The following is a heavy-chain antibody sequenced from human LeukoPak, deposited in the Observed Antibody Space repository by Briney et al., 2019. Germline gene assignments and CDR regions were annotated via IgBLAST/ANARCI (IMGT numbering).Heavy chain of an antibody. CDR3: ASGGASGWYYY. Sequence: PSETLSLTCTVSGGSISGYYWSWIRQPPGKGLEWIGYIYYSGSTNYNPSLKSRVTISVDTSKNQFSLKLSSVTAADTAVYYCASGGASGWYYYWGQGTLVTVSS. V-gene: IGHV4-59*01. D-gene: IGHD6-19*01. CDR2: IYYSGST. CDR1: GGSISGYY. J-gene: IGHJ4*02.